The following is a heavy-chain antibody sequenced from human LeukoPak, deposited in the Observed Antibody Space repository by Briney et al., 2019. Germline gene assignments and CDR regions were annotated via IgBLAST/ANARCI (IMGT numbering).Heavy chain of an antibody. D-gene: IGHD1-26*01. V-gene: IGHV1-46*01. CDR2: INPSGGST. CDR3: ARFPDSGSYYSSYFDY. CDR1: GYTFTSYY. Sequence: ASVTVSCTASGYTFTSYYMHWVRQAPGQGLEWMGIINPSGGSTSYAQKFQGRVTMTRDTSTSTVYMELSSLRSEDTAVYYCARFPDSGSYYSSYFDYWGQGTLVTVSS. J-gene: IGHJ4*02.